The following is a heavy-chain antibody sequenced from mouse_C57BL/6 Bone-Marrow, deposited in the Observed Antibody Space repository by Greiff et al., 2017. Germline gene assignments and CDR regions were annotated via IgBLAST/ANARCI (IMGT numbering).Heavy chain of an antibody. CDR1: GFNIKDDY. CDR2: IDPENGDT. V-gene: IGHV14-4*01. J-gene: IGHJ3*01. CDR3: NQAGFAY. Sequence: EVMLVESGAELVRPGASVKLSCTASGFNIKDDYMHWVKQRPEQGLEWIGWIDPENGDTEYASKFQGKATITADTSSNTAYLQLSSLTSEDTAVYYCNQAGFAYWGQGTLVTVSA.